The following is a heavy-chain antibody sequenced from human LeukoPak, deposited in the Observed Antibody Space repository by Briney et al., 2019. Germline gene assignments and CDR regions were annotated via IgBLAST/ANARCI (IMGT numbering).Heavy chain of an antibody. J-gene: IGHJ4*02. Sequence: SQTLSLTCTVSGGSISSGGYYWSWIRQHPGKGLEWIGYIYYSGSTYYNPSLKSRVTISVDTSKNQFSLKLSSVTAADTAIYYCARKTSTTCHFDYWGQGTLVTVSS. D-gene: IGHD2-2*01. CDR1: GGSISSGGYY. CDR3: ARKTSTTCHFDY. CDR2: IYYSGST. V-gene: IGHV4-31*03.